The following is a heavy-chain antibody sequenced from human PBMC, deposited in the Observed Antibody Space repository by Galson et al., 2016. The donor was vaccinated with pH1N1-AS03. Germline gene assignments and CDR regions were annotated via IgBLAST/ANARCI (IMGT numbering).Heavy chain of an antibody. V-gene: IGHV1-69*13. CDR3: ATPIFHFDYWRGYPPFDY. CDR2: IIAVSGAT. D-gene: IGHD3-3*01. J-gene: IGHJ4*02. CDR1: GGTFTSYA. Sequence: SVKVSCKVSGGTFTSYAVNWVRQAPGQGPEWMGGIIAVSGATNYAQKFQGRISITADESTGTAYMDVSSLRSEDTAVYYCATPIFHFDYWRGYPPFDYWGQGTLVTVSS.